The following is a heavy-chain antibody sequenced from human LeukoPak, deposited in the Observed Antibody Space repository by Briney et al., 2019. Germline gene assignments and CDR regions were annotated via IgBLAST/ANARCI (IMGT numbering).Heavy chain of an antibody. Sequence: RASVKVSCKVSGYTLTELSMHWVRQAPRKGLEWMGGFDPEDGETVYAQKFQGRVTMTEDTSTDTAYMELSSLRSEDTAVYYCATDRRFGELPFDYWGQGSLVTVSS. CDR3: ATDRRFGELPFDY. J-gene: IGHJ4*02. CDR2: FDPEDGET. D-gene: IGHD3-10*01. V-gene: IGHV1-24*01. CDR1: GYTLTELS.